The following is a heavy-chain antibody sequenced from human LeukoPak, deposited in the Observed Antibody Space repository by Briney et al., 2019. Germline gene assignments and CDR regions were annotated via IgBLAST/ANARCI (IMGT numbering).Heavy chain of an antibody. Sequence: PSETLSLTCTVFGDSVTGYYLNWVRQPPGKGLEWIGHIYKIGTTNYNPSLKSRLTISADTSKNLFSLKLRSVTAADTAVYYCVIGVGWQPDYWGQGALVTVSS. CDR3: VIGVGWQPDY. V-gene: IGHV4-59*02. D-gene: IGHD2-15*01. J-gene: IGHJ4*02. CDR1: GDSVTGYY. CDR2: IYKIGTT.